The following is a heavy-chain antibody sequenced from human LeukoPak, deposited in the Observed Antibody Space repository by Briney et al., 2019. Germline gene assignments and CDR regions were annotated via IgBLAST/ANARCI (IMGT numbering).Heavy chain of an antibody. J-gene: IGHJ6*02. CDR2: INPNSGGT. V-gene: IGHV1-2*02. CDR3: ARDILGGYYDSSGYYHYDGMDV. D-gene: IGHD3-22*01. CDR1: GYTFTGYY. Sequence: ASVKVSCKASGYTFTGYYMHWVRQAPGQGLEWMGWINPNSGGTNYAQKFQGRVTMTRDTSISTAYMELSRLRSDDTAVYYCARDILGGYYDSSGYYHYDGMDVWGQGTTVTVSS.